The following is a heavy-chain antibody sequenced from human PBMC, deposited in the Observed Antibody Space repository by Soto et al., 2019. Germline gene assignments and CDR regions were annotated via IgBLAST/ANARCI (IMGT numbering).Heavy chain of an antibody. CDR1: GYTFSSNG. J-gene: IGHJ4*02. D-gene: IGHD6-19*01. CDR3: ARLHGYSSGWYDY. V-gene: IGHV1-18*04. Sequence: QVQLVQSGAEVKKPGASVKVSCKASGYTFSSNGVSWVLQAPGQGLEWMGWISTFNGNAHYAQKFQGRVTMTTDTSTNTAYMELTSMSSDDTAVYYCARLHGYSSGWYDYWGQGTLVTVSS. CDR2: ISTFNGNA.